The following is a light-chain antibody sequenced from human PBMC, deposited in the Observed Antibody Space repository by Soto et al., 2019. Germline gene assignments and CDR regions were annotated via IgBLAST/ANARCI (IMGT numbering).Light chain of an antibody. Sequence: QSVLTQPPSVSGAPGQRVTISCTGSSSNIGAGYDVHWYQQLPGTAPKLLIYGNSNRPSGVPDRFSGSKSGTSASLAITGLLADDEADYYCQSYDSSLSGSVVFGGGTKLTVL. J-gene: IGLJ2*01. CDR2: GNS. CDR3: QSYDSSLSGSVV. V-gene: IGLV1-40*01. CDR1: SSNIGAGYD.